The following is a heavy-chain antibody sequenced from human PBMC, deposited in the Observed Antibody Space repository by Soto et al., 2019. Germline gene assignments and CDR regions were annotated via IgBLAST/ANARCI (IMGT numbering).Heavy chain of an antibody. V-gene: IGHV1-69*01. D-gene: IGHD2-2*03. CDR1: GGTFSSYA. CDR2: IIPIFGTA. CDR3: ARDKRSGYCSSTSAWYYYYRMDV. Sequence: QVQLVQSGAEVKKPGSSVKVSCKASGGTFSSYAISWVRQAPGQGLEWMGGIIPIFGTATYARKFQRRVRITADESTSTAYMELSSLRSEDTAVYYCARDKRSGYCSSTSAWYYYYRMDVWGQGTTVTVSS. J-gene: IGHJ6*02.